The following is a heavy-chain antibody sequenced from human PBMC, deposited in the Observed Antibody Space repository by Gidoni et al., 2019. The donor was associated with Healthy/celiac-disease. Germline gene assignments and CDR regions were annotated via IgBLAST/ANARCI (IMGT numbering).Heavy chain of an antibody. CDR1: GFTVGSNY. Sequence: EVQLVESGGGLVQPGGSLRLSCAASGFTVGSNYMGWVRQAPGKGLEWVSVIYSGCSTYYADSVKGRFTISRDNSKNTLYLQMNSLRAEDTAVYYCARATEELYYYGMDVWGQGTTVTVSS. J-gene: IGHJ6*02. D-gene: IGHD1-7*01. CDR2: IYSGCST. CDR3: ARATEELYYYGMDV. V-gene: IGHV3-66*01.